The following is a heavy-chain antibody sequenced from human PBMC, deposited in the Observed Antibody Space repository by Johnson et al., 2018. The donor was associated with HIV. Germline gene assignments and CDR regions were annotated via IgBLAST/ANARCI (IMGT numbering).Heavy chain of an antibody. CDR1: GFTFDDYG. Sequence: VQLVESGGGVIRPGGSLRLACEASGFTFDDYGMSWVRQAPGKGLELVSGFNWNGDNTGYADSVQGRFTLSRDNAKNSLYLQMNSLRAEDTALYYCARGHDNYDSSGYLHAFDVWGQGTVVTVSS. J-gene: IGHJ3*01. D-gene: IGHD3-22*01. CDR2: FNWNGDNT. V-gene: IGHV3-20*04. CDR3: ARGHDNYDSSGYLHAFDV.